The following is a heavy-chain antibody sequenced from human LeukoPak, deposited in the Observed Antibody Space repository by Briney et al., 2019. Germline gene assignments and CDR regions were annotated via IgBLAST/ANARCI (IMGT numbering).Heavy chain of an antibody. Sequence: SETLCLTCTVSGGSITSYYWIWVRQPPGKGLEWIGSIYYSGSTSYNPSLKSRVTISVDTSKNQFSLKVTSVTAADTAVYYCARGFIGSSSWYFDYWGQGTLVTVSS. D-gene: IGHD6-13*01. J-gene: IGHJ4*02. CDR1: GGSITSYY. CDR3: ARGFIGSSSWYFDY. V-gene: IGHV4-59*01. CDR2: IYYSGST.